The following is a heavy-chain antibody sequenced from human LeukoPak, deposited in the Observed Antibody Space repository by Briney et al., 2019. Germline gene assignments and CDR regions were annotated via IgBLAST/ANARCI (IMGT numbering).Heavy chain of an antibody. CDR1: GGSISSSSFY. D-gene: IGHD6-19*01. Sequence: SETLSLTCTVSGGSISSSSFYWGWIRQPPGKGLEWIGSIYYSGSTYYNLSLKSRVTISADTSKNQFSLKLSSVTAADTAVYYCARLTYSSGWPFDYWGQGTLVTVSS. CDR2: IYYSGST. CDR3: ARLTYSSGWPFDY. J-gene: IGHJ4*02. V-gene: IGHV4-39*01.